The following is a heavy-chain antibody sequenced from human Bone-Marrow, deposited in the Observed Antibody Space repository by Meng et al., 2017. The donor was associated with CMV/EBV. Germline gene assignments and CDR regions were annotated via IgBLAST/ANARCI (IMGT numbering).Heavy chain of an antibody. CDR2: ISSSSSNI. V-gene: IGHV3-21*01. Sequence: GESLKISCAASGFTFSSYGMHWVRQAPGKGLEWVSSISSSSSNIYYADSVKGRFTISRDNAKNSLYLQMNSLRAEDTAVYYCARRNVGGSHWFDSWGQGTLVTVSS. CDR3: ARRNVGGSHWFDS. CDR1: GFTFSSYG. J-gene: IGHJ5*01. D-gene: IGHD2-15*01.